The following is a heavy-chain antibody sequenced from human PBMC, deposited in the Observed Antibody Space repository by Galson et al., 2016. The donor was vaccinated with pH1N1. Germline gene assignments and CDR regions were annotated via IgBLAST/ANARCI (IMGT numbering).Heavy chain of an antibody. CDR3: ARDGDARGDYRPWGDY. CDR2: INQDGTEK. CDR1: GFTFTNYA. Sequence: SLRLSCAASGFTFTNYAMNWVRQVPGKGLEWVANINQDGTEKNYVDSVKGRFIISRDNAKNSVYLQMSRLTAEDTATYFCARDGDARGDYRPWGDYWGQGSLVTVSS. D-gene: IGHD4-17*01. V-gene: IGHV3-7*03. J-gene: IGHJ4*02.